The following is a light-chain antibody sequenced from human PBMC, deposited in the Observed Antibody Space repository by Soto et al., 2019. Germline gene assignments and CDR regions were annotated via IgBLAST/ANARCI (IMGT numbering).Light chain of an antibody. CDR2: NNN. Sequence: QSVLTQPPSASGAPGQWVTISCSGSRSNIGSQVVQWFQHHPGTAPKLLMQNNNERPSGVADRFSGAKSGTYASLAITGLQSEDEGDYYCSTWDASRDGPVFGGGTKVTVL. CDR1: RSNIGSQV. V-gene: IGLV1-44*01. J-gene: IGLJ2*01. CDR3: STWDASRDGPV.